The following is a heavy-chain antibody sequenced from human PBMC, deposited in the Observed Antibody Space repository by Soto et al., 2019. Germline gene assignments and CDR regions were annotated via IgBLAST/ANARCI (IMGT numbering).Heavy chain of an antibody. J-gene: IGHJ4*02. D-gene: IGHD6-19*01. Sequence: QVHLVESGGGVVQPGRSLRLSCAASEFTFRNFGMHWVRQAPGKGLEWVAVISSDGDNQFYADSVKGRVTISRDNSNNMLYLQMNSLTIEVTAVYYCARDRRSSGWYYFDYWGQGTPVTVSS. V-gene: IGHV3-30*03. CDR2: ISSDGDNQ. CDR3: ARDRRSSGWYYFDY. CDR1: EFTFRNFG.